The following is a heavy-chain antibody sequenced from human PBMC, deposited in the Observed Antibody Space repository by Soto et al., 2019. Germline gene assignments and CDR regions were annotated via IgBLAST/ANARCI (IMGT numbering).Heavy chain of an antibody. D-gene: IGHD3-10*01. CDR3: ARDPVVRGTYYGMDV. Sequence: SETLSLTCTVSGGSISSGGYYWSWIRQHPGKGLEWIGYIYYSGSTYYNPSLKSRVTISVDTSKNQFSLKLSSVTAADTAVYYCARDPVVRGTYYGMDVWGQGTTVTVSS. CDR1: GGSISSGGYY. CDR2: IYYSGST. V-gene: IGHV4-31*03. J-gene: IGHJ6*02.